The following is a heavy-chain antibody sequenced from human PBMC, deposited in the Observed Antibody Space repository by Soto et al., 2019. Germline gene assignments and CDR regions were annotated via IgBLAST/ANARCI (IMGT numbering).Heavy chain of an antibody. J-gene: IGHJ6*03. Sequence: QITLKESGPTLVKPTQTLTLTCTFSGFSLSTSGVGVGWIRQPPGKALEWLALIYWDDDKRYSPSLKSRLTITKDTSKNQVVLTMTNMDPVDTATYYCAHTVGSQDYDSDYYMDVWGKGTTVTVSS. CDR1: GFSLSTSGVG. CDR2: IYWDDDK. V-gene: IGHV2-5*02. D-gene: IGHD3-3*01. CDR3: AHTVGSQDYDSDYYMDV.